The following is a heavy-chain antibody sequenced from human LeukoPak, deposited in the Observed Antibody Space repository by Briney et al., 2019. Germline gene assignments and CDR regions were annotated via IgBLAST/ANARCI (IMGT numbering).Heavy chain of an antibody. Sequence: SETLSLTCAVSGGSISSGGYSWSWIRQPPGKGLEWIGYIYHSGSTYYNPSLKSRVTISVDRSKNQFSLKLSSVTAADTAVYYCARVLSEVIIDYYYMDVWGKGTTVTVSS. D-gene: IGHD3-3*01. V-gene: IGHV4-30-2*01. CDR2: IYHSGST. J-gene: IGHJ6*03. CDR3: ARVLSEVIIDYYYMDV. CDR1: GGSISSGGYS.